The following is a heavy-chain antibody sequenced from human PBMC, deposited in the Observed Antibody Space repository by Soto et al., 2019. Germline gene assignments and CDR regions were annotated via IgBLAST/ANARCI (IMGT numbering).Heavy chain of an antibody. D-gene: IGHD6-13*01. V-gene: IGHV3-11*01. CDR2: ISSSAGTI. Sequence: QVQLVESGGGLVKPGGSLRLSCAASGFTFSDYYMSWIRQAPGNGLDWVSSISSSAGTISYADSVKGRFTISRDNAKNSLYLQMNSLRAEDTAVYYCARGTYSSKTDFDYWGQGTLVTVSS. CDR1: GFTFSDYY. J-gene: IGHJ4*02. CDR3: ARGTYSSKTDFDY.